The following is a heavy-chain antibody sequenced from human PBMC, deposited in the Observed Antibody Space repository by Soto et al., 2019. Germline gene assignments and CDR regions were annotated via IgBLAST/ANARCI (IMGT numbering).Heavy chain of an antibody. CDR1: GFTFSNAW. V-gene: IGHV3-15*07. J-gene: IGHJ4*02. D-gene: IGHD2-15*01. CDR2: VKSKNDGGTT. Sequence: GGSLRLSCAASGFTFSNAWINWVRQAPGKGLEWVGRVKSKNDGGTTDFAAPVKGRFAISRDDSKNMVYLEMNSLQTEDTAVYYCVRTSLVVAAATREDYWGQGTLVTVSS. CDR3: VRTSLVVAAATREDY.